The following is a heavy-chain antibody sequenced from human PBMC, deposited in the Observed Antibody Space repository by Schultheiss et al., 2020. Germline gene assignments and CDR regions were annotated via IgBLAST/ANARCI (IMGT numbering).Heavy chain of an antibody. D-gene: IGHD2-2*01. V-gene: IGHV4-59*05. J-gene: IGHJ6*03. CDR2: IYYSGST. CDR3: ARNIVVVPAALLYMDV. Sequence: SETLSLTCAVYGGSFSGYYWSWIRQPPGKGLEWIGSIYYSGSTYYNPSLKSRVTISVDTSKNQFSLKLGSVIAADTAVYYCARNIVVVPAALLYMDVWGKGTTVNGSS. CDR1: GGSFSGYY.